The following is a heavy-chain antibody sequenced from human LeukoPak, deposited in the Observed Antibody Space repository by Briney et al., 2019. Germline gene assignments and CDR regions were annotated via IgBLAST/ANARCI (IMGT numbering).Heavy chain of an antibody. CDR1: RGPIGSGGYY. Sequence: PSETLSLTCTVSRGPIGSGGYYWSWIRQHPGKGLEWIGSIHHRGSTFYNASLESRVTISIDTYKNQFFLRLSSVTAAETAVYYCARALPLSGRIVGAAGFDSWGQGSLVTVSS. J-gene: IGHJ4*02. CDR3: ARALPLSGRIVGAAGFDS. CDR2: IHHRGST. D-gene: IGHD1-26*01. V-gene: IGHV4-31*03.